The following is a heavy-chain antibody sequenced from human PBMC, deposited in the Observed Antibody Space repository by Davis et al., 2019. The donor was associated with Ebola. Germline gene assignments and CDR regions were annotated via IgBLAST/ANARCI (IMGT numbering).Heavy chain of an antibody. J-gene: IGHJ4*02. CDR1: GFTFSSYW. CDR2: IKQDGSEK. D-gene: IGHD3-9*01. V-gene: IGHV3-7*01. CDR3: ARDRSDILTGYSDY. Sequence: GGSLRLSCAASGFTFSSYWMSWVRQAPGKGLEWVANIKQDGSEKYYVDSVKGRFTISRDNAKNSLYLQMNSLRAEDTAVYYCARDRSDILTGYSDYWGQGTLVTVSS.